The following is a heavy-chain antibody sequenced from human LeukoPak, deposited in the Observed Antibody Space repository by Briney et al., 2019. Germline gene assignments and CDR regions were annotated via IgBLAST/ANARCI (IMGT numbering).Heavy chain of an antibody. D-gene: IGHD4-17*01. Sequence: GGSLRLSCAASGFTFSSYGMHWVRQAPGKGLEWVAVIWYDGSNKYYADSVKGRFTISRDNSKNTLYLQMNSLRAEDTAVYYCARDQNLNGPDYGDYVVDWDYDAFDIWGQGTMVTVSS. V-gene: IGHV3-33*01. CDR3: ARDQNLNGPDYGDYVVDWDYDAFDI. CDR2: IWYDGSNK. J-gene: IGHJ3*02. CDR1: GFTFSSYG.